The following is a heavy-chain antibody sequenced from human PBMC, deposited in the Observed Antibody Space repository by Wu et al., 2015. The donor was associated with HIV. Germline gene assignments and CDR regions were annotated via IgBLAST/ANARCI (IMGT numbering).Heavy chain of an antibody. CDR1: GYTFSDYY. Sequence: QVQLVQSGAEVKEPGASVKVSCKASGYTFSDYYVHWVRQAPGQGLEWMGWTNPNTGDTKYPKKFQGRVTMTRDTSIRTAYMELSRLRSDDTAVYYCARDRAAMTSVNXYFDYWGQGTLVTVAS. CDR3: ARDRAAMTSVNXYFDY. V-gene: IGHV1-2*02. J-gene: IGHJ4*02. CDR2: TNPNTGDT. D-gene: IGHD4-17*01.